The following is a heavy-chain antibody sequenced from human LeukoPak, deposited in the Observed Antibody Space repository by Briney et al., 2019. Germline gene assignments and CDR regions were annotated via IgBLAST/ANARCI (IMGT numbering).Heavy chain of an antibody. CDR2: ISAYNGNT. Sequence: ASVKVSCKASGYTFTSYGISWVRQAPGQGLEWMGWISAYNGNTNYAQKLQGRVTMTTDTSTSTAYMELSSLRSEDTAVYYCARGFWYCGGDCYPDDAFDIWGQGTMVTVSS. CDR3: ARGFWYCGGDCYPDDAFDI. CDR1: GYTFTSYG. J-gene: IGHJ3*02. D-gene: IGHD2-21*02. V-gene: IGHV1-18*01.